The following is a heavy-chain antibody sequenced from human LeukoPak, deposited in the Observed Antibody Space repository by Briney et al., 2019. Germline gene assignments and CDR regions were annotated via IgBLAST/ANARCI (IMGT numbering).Heavy chain of an antibody. J-gene: IGHJ4*02. V-gene: IGHV3-30-3*01. CDR3: ARGTYGSGSFPYFDY. Sequence: PGGSLRLSCAASGFTFSSYAMHWVRQAPGKGLEWVAVISYVGSNQYYTDSVKGRFTISRDNSKNTLYLQMNSLRAEDTAVYYCARGTYGSGSFPYFDYWGQGTLITVSS. D-gene: IGHD3-10*01. CDR1: GFTFSSYA. CDR2: ISYVGSNQ.